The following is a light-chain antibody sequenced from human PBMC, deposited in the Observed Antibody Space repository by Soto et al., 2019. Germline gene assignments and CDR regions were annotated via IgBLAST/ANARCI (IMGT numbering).Light chain of an antibody. CDR2: GAS. V-gene: IGKV3-20*01. CDR3: QQYDSSPPIT. J-gene: IGKJ5*01. CDR1: QSVSSSY. Sequence: EVVSTQSPGTLSLSPGERATLSCRASQSVSSSYLAWYQQKPGQAPRLLIYGASSRATGIPDRFSGSGSGTDFTLTISRLEPEDFAVYYCQQYDSSPPITFGQGTRLEIK.